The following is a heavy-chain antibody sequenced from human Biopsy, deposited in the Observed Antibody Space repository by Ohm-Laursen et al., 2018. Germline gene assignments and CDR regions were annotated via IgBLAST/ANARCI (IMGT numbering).Heavy chain of an antibody. CDR1: GYTFTSYG. D-gene: IGHD2-2*01. J-gene: IGHJ3*02. CDR2: INPNNGNT. Sequence: ASVKVSCKTSGYTFTSYGITWVRQAPGQGLEWMGGINPNNGNTSYAQMLQGRVTMTRDTSTSTAYMELRSLRSDDTAVYYCARGGTLVVVPTAVLHSFDIWGQGTMVTVSS. V-gene: IGHV1-18*01. CDR3: ARGGTLVVVPTAVLHSFDI.